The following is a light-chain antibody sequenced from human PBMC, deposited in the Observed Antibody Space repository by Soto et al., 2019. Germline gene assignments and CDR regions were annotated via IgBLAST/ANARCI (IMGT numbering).Light chain of an antibody. V-gene: IGKV3-20*01. CDR3: QQYGSSPRIT. CDR1: QSVSSNY. J-gene: IGKJ5*01. CDR2: GAS. Sequence: EIVLTQFPGTLSMSPGERVTLSCRASQSVSSNYLAWYQQKPGQAPRLLIYGASSRATGIPDRFSGSGSGTDFILTISRLEPEDFAVIYCQQYGSSPRITFGQGTRLEIK.